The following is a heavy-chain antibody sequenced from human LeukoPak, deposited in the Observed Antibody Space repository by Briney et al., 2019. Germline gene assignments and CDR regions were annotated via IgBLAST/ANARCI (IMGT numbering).Heavy chain of an antibody. CDR3: ARGLGTATVDY. Sequence: GGSLRLSCVASGFTFNTYNMNWVRQAPGKGLEWVSSITSSSSYIYYADSVKGRFTISRDNAKSSLYLQMNSLRAEDTAVYYCARGLGTATVDYWGQGTLVTVSS. CDR1: GFTFNTYN. D-gene: IGHD5-18*01. V-gene: IGHV3-21*01. J-gene: IGHJ4*02. CDR2: ITSSSSYI.